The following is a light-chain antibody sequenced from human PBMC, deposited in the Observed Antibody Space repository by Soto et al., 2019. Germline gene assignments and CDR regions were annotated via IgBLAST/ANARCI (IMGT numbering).Light chain of an antibody. CDR1: SSNIGAGYD. V-gene: IGLV1-40*01. CDR3: QSYDSSLSVV. CDR2: GNS. J-gene: IGLJ2*01. Sequence: QSVLTQPPSVSGAPGQRVTISCTGRSSNIGAGYDVHWYQQLPGTAPKLLIYGNSNRPSGVPDRVSGSKSGTSASLAITGRQAEDEADYYCQSYDSSLSVVFGGGTKLTVL.